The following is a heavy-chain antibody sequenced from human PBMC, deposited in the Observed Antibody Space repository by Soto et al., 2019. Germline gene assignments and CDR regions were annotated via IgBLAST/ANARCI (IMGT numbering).Heavy chain of an antibody. CDR2: IKQDGSEK. CDR1: GFTFSSYA. Sequence: GGSLRLSCAASGFTFSSYAMHWVRQAPGKGLEWVANIKQDGSEKYYVDSVKGRFTISRDNAKNTLYLQMNSLRAEDTAVYYCARDWGQYYYYGMDVWGQGTTVTVSS. CDR3: ARDWGQYYYYGMDV. J-gene: IGHJ6*02. D-gene: IGHD3-16*01. V-gene: IGHV3-7*01.